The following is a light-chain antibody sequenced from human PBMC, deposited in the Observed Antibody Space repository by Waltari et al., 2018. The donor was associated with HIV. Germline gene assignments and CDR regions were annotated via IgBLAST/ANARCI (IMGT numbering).Light chain of an antibody. J-gene: IGLJ3*02. CDR1: SSDTGAGYD. V-gene: IGLV1-40*01. Sequence: QSVLTQPPSVSGAPGQRVTLSCTGRSSDTGAGYDVHWYQQLPGTAPKLLIYDNNNRPSGVPDRFSGSKSGTSASLAITGLQAEDEADYYCQSYDSSLSGSVFGGGTKLTVL. CDR2: DNN. CDR3: QSYDSSLSGSV.